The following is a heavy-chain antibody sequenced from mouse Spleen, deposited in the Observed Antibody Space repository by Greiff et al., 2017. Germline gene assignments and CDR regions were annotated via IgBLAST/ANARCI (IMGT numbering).Heavy chain of an antibody. CDR2: ISDGGSYT. D-gene: IGHD2-3*01. J-gene: IGHJ2*01. CDR3: ARDGDHGLLGDY. CDR1: GFTFSSYA. V-gene: IGHV5-4*01. Sequence: EVKLVESGGGLVKPGGSLKLSCAASGFTFSSYAMSWVRQTPEKRLEWVATISDGGSYTYYPDNVKGRFTISRDNAKNNLYLQMSHLKSEDTAMYYCARDGDHGLLGDYWGQGTTLTVSS.